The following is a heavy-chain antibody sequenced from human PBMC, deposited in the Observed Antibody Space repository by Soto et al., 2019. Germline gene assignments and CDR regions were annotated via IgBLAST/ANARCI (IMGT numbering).Heavy chain of an antibody. Sequence: SETLSLTCAVSGGSISSGGYSWSWIRQPPGKGLEWIGYIYHSGSTYYNPSLKSRVTISVDRSKNQFSLKLSSVTAADTAVYYCARASALLGDLWTFDYWGQGTLVTVSS. CDR1: GGSISSGGYS. CDR3: ARASALLGDLWTFDY. J-gene: IGHJ4*02. D-gene: IGHD2-21*02. CDR2: IYHSGST. V-gene: IGHV4-30-2*01.